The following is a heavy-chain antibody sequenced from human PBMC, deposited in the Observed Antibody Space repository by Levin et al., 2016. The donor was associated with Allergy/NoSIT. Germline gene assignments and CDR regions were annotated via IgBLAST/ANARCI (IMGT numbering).Heavy chain of an antibody. V-gene: IGHV4-34*01. CDR3: ARGRRHSYGRPYYFDY. CDR2: INHSGST. Sequence: SETLSLTCAVYGGSFSGYYWSWIRQPPGKGLEWIGEINHSGSTNYNPSLKSRVTISVDTSKNQFSLKLSSVTAADTAVYYCARGRRHSYGRPYYFDYWGQGTLVTVSS. D-gene: IGHD5-18*01. J-gene: IGHJ4*02. CDR1: GGSFSGYY.